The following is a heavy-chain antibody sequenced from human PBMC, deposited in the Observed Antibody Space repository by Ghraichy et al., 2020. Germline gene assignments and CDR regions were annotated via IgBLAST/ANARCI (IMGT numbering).Heavy chain of an antibody. Sequence: SETLSLTCTVSGGSISSYYWSWIRQPPGKGLEWIGYIYYSVSTNYNPSLKSRVTISVDTSKNQFSLKLSSVTAADTAVYYCAREHYDFWSGCTNWFDPWGQGTLVTVSS. D-gene: IGHD3-3*01. CDR2: IYYSVST. J-gene: IGHJ5*02. V-gene: IGHV4-59*01. CDR3: AREHYDFWSGCTNWFDP. CDR1: GGSISSYY.